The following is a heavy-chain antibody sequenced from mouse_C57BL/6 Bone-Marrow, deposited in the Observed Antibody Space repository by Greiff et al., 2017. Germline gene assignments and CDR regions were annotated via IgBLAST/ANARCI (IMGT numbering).Heavy chain of an antibody. CDR3: AREGYNWDPLDY. V-gene: IGHV1-53*01. Sequence: VKLQQPGTELVKPGASVKLSCKASGYTFTSYWMHWVKQRPGQGLEWIGNINPSNGGTNYNEKFKSKATLTVDKSSSTAYMQLSSLTSEDCAVYYCAREGYNWDPLDYWGQGTTLTVSS. CDR1: GYTFTSYW. J-gene: IGHJ2*01. CDR2: INPSNGGT. D-gene: IGHD4-1*01.